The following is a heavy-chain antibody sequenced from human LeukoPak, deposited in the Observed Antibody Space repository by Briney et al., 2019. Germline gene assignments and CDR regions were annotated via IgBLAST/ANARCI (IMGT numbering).Heavy chain of an antibody. CDR2: FDPEDGET. V-gene: IGHV1-24*01. D-gene: IGHD3-10*01. CDR3: ARAVRTVYYFDY. CDR1: GYTLTELS. Sequence: ASVKVSCKVSGYTLTELSMHWVRQAPGKGLEWMGGFDPEDGETIYAQKFQGRVTMTRDTSISTAYMELSRLRSDDTAVYYCARAVRTVYYFDYWGQGTLVTVSS. J-gene: IGHJ4*02.